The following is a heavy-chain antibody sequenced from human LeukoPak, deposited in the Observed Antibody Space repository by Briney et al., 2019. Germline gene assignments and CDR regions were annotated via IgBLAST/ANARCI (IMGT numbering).Heavy chain of an antibody. Sequence: GESLQTSCQGSGYSFTSYWIGWVRQMPGKGLEWIGINYPGDYDTRYSPSFQVQVTISDDKAITTAYQQWSNLKGPDTVMYYCARHRDYSNYADYWGQGTLVTVSS. CDR1: GYSFTSYW. CDR3: ARHRDYSNYADY. CDR2: NYPGDYDT. J-gene: IGHJ4*02. D-gene: IGHD4-11*01. V-gene: IGHV5-51*01.